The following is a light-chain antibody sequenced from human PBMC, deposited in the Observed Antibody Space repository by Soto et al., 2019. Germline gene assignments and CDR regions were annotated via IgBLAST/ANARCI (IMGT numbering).Light chain of an antibody. CDR1: QGVNTW. CDR2: GAS. Sequence: DVHLTPSPSSVSASVGDRVTITCWASQGVNTWLAWYRKKPGKAPRLLIYGASSLQSGVPLRFSGSGSGTDFTLNSSSLQPEDVGHYYCQQANNMPLTFGGGAKVDIK. CDR3: QQANNMPLT. J-gene: IGKJ4*01. V-gene: IGKV1-12*01.